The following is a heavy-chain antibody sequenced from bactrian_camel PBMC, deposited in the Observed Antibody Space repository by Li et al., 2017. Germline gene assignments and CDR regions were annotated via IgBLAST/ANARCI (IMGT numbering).Heavy chain of an antibody. CDR3: VNGDRTMGWIY. J-gene: IGHJ4*01. D-gene: IGHD3*01. Sequence: VQLVESGGGSVQPGGSLRLSCAASGFTFSVYDMSWVRPAPGKGLEWISAIVSGGTTTTYADSVKGRFTISRDNAKNTLYLQLNSLSTDDTARYHCVNGDRTMGWIYWGQGTQVTVS. CDR2: IVSGGTTT. CDR1: GFTFSVYD. V-gene: IGHV3S40*01.